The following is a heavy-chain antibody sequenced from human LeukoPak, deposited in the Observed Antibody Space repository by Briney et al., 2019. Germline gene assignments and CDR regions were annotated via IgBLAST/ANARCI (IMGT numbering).Heavy chain of an antibody. J-gene: IGHJ6*03. CDR2: INAANGHT. V-gene: IGHV1-3*03. CDR3: ARGRGPPNTNRDFYFYYYMDV. CDR1: GYTFTNYA. Sequence: GASVKVSCKASGYTFTNYAIHWVRQAPGQRLEWMGWINAANGHTKYAQEFQDRITITRDTSATTAYMELNNLRSEDMARYYCARGRGPPNTNRDFYFYYYMDVWGTGTTVTVSS. D-gene: IGHD3-10*01.